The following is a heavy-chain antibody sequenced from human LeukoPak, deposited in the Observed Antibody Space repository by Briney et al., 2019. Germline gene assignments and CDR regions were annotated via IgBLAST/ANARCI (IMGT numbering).Heavy chain of an antibody. J-gene: IGHJ3*02. D-gene: IGHD5/OR15-5a*01. V-gene: IGHV3-66*04. CDR1: GFTVSSNY. Sequence: PGGSLRLSCAASGFTVSSNYMSWVRQAPGKGLEWVSVIYSGGSTYYADSVKGRFTISRDNSKNTLYLQMNSLRAEDTAVYYCARHLRTRASDIWGQGTMVTVSS. CDR2: IYSGGST. CDR3: ARHLRTRASDI.